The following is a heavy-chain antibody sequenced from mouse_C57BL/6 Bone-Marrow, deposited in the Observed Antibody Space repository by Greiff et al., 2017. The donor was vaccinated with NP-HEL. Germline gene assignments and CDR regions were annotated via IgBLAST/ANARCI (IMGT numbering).Heavy chain of an antibody. J-gene: IGHJ1*03. CDR2: IYPGDGDT. CDR3: ASLYYYGSQWYFDV. D-gene: IGHD1-1*01. CDR1: GYAFSSYW. V-gene: IGHV1-80*01. Sequence: QVQLKESGAELVKPGASVKISCKASGYAFSSYWMNWVKQRPGKGLEWIGQIYPGDGDTNYNGKFKGKATLTADKSSSTAYMQLSSLTSEDSAVYFCASLYYYGSQWYFDVWGTGTTVTVSS.